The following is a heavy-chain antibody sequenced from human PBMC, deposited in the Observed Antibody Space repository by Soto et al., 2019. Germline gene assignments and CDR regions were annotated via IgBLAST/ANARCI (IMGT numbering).Heavy chain of an antibody. J-gene: IGHJ5*01. CDR1: GDSISTVDYF. D-gene: IGHD2-15*01. CDR3: ARGRYCLTGRCFPNWFDS. CDR2: IYKRATT. Sequence: PSETLSLTCSVSGDSISTVDYFWAWIRQPPGQALESIGYIYKRATTYYNPSFEGRVAISLDTSKSHFSLNVTSVTAADTAVYFCARGRYCLTGRCFPNWFDSWGQGTLVTVSS. V-gene: IGHV4-30-4*01.